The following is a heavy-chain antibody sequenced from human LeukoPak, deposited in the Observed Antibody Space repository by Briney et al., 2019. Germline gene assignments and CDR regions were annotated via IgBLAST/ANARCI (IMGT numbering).Heavy chain of an antibody. CDR2: ISSSSSYI. V-gene: IGHV3-21*01. Sequence: PGGSLRLSCAASGFTFSSYSMNWVRQAPGKGLEWVSSISSSSSYIYYADSVKGRFTISRDNAKNSLYLQMNSLRAEDTAVYYCARGGTYYYDSRGNTFDPWGQGTLVTVSS. CDR3: ARGGTYYYDSRGNTFDP. CDR1: GFTFSSYS. D-gene: IGHD3-22*01. J-gene: IGHJ5*02.